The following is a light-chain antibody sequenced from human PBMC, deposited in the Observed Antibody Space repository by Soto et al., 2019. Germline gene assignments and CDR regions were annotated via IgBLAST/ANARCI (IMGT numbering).Light chain of an antibody. CDR2: GAS. Sequence: IVLTQSPGTLSLSPGERTTLSCRASQSISRYLAWYQQKPGQGPRLLIYGASSRATGIPDRFSGSGSGTDFTLTISRLEPEDFAVYYCQQYGSSSQTFGQGTKVDIK. J-gene: IGKJ1*01. CDR1: QSISRY. V-gene: IGKV3-20*01. CDR3: QQYGSSSQT.